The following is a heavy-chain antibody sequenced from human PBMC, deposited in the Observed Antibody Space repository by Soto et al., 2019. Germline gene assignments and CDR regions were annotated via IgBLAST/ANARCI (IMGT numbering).Heavy chain of an antibody. CDR3: ARGIIAAAGLRGHYYYYYMDV. V-gene: IGHV4-59*08. CDR2: IYYSGST. Sequence: SETLSLTCTVSGGSISSYYWSWIRQPPGKGLEWIGYIYYSGSTNYNPSLKSRVTLSVDTSKNQFSLKLSSVTAADTAVYYCARGIIAAAGLRGHYYYYYMDVWGKGTTVTVSS. CDR1: GGSISSYY. D-gene: IGHD6-13*01. J-gene: IGHJ6*03.